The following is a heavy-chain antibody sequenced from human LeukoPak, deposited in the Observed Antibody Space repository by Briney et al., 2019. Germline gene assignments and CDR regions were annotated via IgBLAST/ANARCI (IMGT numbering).Heavy chain of an antibody. V-gene: IGHV4-39*07. Sequence: SETLSLTCTVSGGSISSSSDYWGWIRQPPGKGLEWIGSIYYSGSTYYNPSLKSRVTISVDTSKNQFSLKLSSVTAADTAVYYCARVSGTYGSGNYRVNWFDSWGQGTLVTVSS. J-gene: IGHJ5*01. D-gene: IGHD3-10*01. CDR1: GGSISSSSDY. CDR2: IYYSGST. CDR3: ARVSGTYGSGNYRVNWFDS.